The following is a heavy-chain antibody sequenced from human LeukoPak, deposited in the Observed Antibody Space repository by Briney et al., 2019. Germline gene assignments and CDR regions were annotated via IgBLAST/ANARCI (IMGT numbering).Heavy chain of an antibody. CDR3: ARAVGGSNDY. CDR1: GFTFSSSW. V-gene: IGHV3-74*01. Sequence: PGGSLRLSCAASGFTFSSSWMHWVRQAPGKGLVWVSRINSDGSITTYADSVKGRFTISRDNAKNTVYLQMNSLRADDTAMYYCARAVGGSNDYWGQGTLATVSS. D-gene: IGHD5-24*01. CDR2: INSDGSIT. J-gene: IGHJ4*02.